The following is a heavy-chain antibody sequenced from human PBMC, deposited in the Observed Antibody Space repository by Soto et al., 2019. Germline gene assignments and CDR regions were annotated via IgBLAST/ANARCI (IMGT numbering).Heavy chain of an antibody. CDR1: GFTFRSYA. D-gene: IGHD1-7*01. CDR2: FSGSGGTT. Sequence: PGGSLRLSCAASGFTFRSYAMIWVRQAPGKGLEWVSTFSGSGGTTSYADSVNGRSTISPANSKNTLYLQMNSLRAEDTAIYSCATDRITGTTGCFDPWRQGTLVTVSS. CDR3: ATDRITGTTGCFDP. J-gene: IGHJ5*02. V-gene: IGHV3-23*01.